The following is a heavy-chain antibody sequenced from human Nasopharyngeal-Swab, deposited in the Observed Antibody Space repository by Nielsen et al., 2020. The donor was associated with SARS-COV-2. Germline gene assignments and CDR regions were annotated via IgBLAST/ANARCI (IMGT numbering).Heavy chain of an antibody. Sequence: WIRQPPGKGPEWIREIHRGGTTNYNPSLESRVTISLDKSKNQFSLRLNSVTAADTAVYYCANVRVASAGTFDFWGLGTLVTVSS. CDR3: ANVRVASAGTFDF. CDR2: IHRGGTT. V-gene: IGHV4-4*02. D-gene: IGHD6-13*01. J-gene: IGHJ4*02.